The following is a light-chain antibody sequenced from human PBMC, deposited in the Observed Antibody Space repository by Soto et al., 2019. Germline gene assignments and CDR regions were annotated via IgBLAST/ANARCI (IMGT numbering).Light chain of an antibody. CDR3: QQYNNWPPLT. V-gene: IGKV3-15*01. Sequence: EIVITQSPATLSVSPGERATLSCRASQSVSGNLAWYQQKPGQAPRLLIYGASTRATGIPARFSGSGSGTEFTHTISRLQSEDFAVYYCQQYNNWPPLTFGGGTKVEIK. CDR1: QSVSGN. J-gene: IGKJ4*01. CDR2: GAS.